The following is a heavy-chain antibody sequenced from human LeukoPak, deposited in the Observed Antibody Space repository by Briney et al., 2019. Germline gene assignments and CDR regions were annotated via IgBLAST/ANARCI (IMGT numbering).Heavy chain of an antibody. CDR3: ARALSIVGAIFYFDY. D-gene: IGHD1-26*01. CDR2: INPNSGGT. CDR1: GYTFTGYY. J-gene: IGHJ4*02. V-gene: IGHV1-2*02. Sequence: ASVKVSCKASGYTFTGYYMHWVRPAPGQGLEWMGWINPNSGGTNYAQKFQGRVTMTRDTSISTAYMELSRLRSDDTAVYYCARALSIVGAIFYFDYWGQGTLVTVSS.